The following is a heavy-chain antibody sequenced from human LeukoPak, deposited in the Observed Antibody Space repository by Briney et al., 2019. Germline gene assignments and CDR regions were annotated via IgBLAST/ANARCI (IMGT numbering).Heavy chain of an antibody. V-gene: IGHV4-34*01. Sequence: PSETLSLTCTVSGGSISSYYWSWIRQPPGKGLEWIGEINHSGSTNYNPSLKSRVTISVDTSKNQFSLKLSSVTAADTAVYYCARGVEAYCGGDCYSGAFDIWGQGTMVTVSS. D-gene: IGHD2-21*02. CDR2: INHSGST. CDR3: ARGVEAYCGGDCYSGAFDI. CDR1: GGSISSYY. J-gene: IGHJ3*02.